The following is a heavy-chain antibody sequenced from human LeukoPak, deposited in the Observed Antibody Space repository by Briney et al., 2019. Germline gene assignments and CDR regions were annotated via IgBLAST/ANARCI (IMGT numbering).Heavy chain of an antibody. CDR1: GGSFSGYY. D-gene: IGHD3-3*01. J-gene: IGHJ6*02. CDR2: INHSGST. Sequence: PSETLSLTCAVYGGSFSGYYWSWIRQPPGKWLEWIGEINHSGSTNYNPSLKSRVTISVDTSKNQFSLKLSSVTAADTAVYYCARGLNVFGVVIPLYGMDVWGQGTTVTVSS. CDR3: ARGLNVFGVVIPLYGMDV. V-gene: IGHV4-34*01.